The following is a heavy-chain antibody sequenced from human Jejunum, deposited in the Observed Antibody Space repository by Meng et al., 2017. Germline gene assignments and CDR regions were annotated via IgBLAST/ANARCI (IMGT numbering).Heavy chain of an antibody. D-gene: IGHD2-2*01. J-gene: IGHJ4*02. CDR3: ATPDGYCSSTSCPEHD. Sequence: ESLKISCVASRSTFSSYAMNWVRQAPGRGLEWVSGISGNGRYTYYTDSVKGRFTISRDTSKNTLYLQMNSLRDEDTAVYYCATPDGYCSSTSCPEHDWGQGNLVTVSS. CDR1: RSTFSSYA. CDR2: ISGNGRYT. V-gene: IGHV3-23*01.